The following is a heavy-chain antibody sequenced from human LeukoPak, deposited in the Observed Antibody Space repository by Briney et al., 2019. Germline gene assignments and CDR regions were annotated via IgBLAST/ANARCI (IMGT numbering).Heavy chain of an antibody. CDR1: GFTFSSYA. Sequence: GGSLRLSCAASGFTFSSYAMSWVRQAPGKGLEWVSAISGSGGSTYYADSVKGRFTISRDNSKNTLYLQMNSLRAEDTAVYYCARRHGGGYYDFWSGYYQNYYYYGMDVWGQGTTVTVS. D-gene: IGHD3-3*01. CDR2: ISGSGGST. V-gene: IGHV3-23*01. J-gene: IGHJ6*02. CDR3: ARRHGGGYYDFWSGYYQNYYYYGMDV.